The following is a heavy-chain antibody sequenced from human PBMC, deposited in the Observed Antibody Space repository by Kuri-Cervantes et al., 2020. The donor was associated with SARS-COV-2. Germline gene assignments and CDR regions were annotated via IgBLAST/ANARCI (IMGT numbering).Heavy chain of an antibody. CDR1: GFTFSSYW. Sequence: GESLKISCAASGFTFSSYWMSWVRQAPGKGLEWVPSISSSSSYIYYADSVKGRLTISRDNAKNSLYLQMNSLRAEDTAVYYCASNYYDSSGYYQHWGQGTLVTVSS. CDR2: ISSSSSYI. J-gene: IGHJ1*01. D-gene: IGHD3-22*01. V-gene: IGHV3-21*01. CDR3: ASNYYDSSGYYQH.